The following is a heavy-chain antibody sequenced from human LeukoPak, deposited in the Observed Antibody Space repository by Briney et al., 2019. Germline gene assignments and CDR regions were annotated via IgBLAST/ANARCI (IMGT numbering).Heavy chain of an antibody. Sequence: SETLSLTCAVYGGSFSGYYWSWIRQPPGKGLEWIGEINHSGGTNYSPSLKSRVTISVDTSKNQFSLKLSSVTAADTAVYYCARGRYSNYGLNWYFDLWGRGTLVTVSS. CDR3: ARGRYSNYGLNWYFDL. V-gene: IGHV4-34*01. J-gene: IGHJ2*01. CDR1: GGSFSGYY. CDR2: INHSGGT. D-gene: IGHD4-4*01.